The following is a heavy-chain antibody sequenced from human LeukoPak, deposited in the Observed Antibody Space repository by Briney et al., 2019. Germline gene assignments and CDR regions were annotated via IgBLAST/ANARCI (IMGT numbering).Heavy chain of an antibody. J-gene: IGHJ4*02. CDR2: ISGSGGST. CDR3: AKGTIIFEYSSSYFDY. CDR1: GLTFSSYA. Sequence: GGSLRLSCAASGLTFSSYAMSWVRQAPGKGLEWVSAISGSGGSTYYADSVKGRFTISRDNSKNTLYLQMNSLRAEDTAVYYCAKGTIIFEYSSSYFDYWGQGTLVTVSS. V-gene: IGHV3-23*01. D-gene: IGHD6-6*01.